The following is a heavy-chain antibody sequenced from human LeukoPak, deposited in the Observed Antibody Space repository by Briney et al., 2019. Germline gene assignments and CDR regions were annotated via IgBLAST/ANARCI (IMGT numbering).Heavy chain of an antibody. V-gene: IGHV4-4*07. CDR1: GGSISSYY. Sequence: PSETLSLTCTVSGGSISSYYWSWIRQPAGKGLEWIGRIYTSGSTNYNPSLKSRVTMSVDTSKNQFSLKLSSVTAADTAVYYCARDGPTPYGSGSYYPGVWFDPWGQGTLVTVSS. J-gene: IGHJ5*02. D-gene: IGHD3-10*01. CDR2: IYTSGST. CDR3: ARDGPTPYGSGSYYPGVWFDP.